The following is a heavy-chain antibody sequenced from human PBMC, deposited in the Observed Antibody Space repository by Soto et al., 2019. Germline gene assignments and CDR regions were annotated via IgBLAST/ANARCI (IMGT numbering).Heavy chain of an antibody. CDR3: ATEGIASRPPFDY. V-gene: IGHV3-15*01. J-gene: IGHJ4*02. Sequence: GGSLRLSCAASGFTFSSYWMSWVRQAPGKGLEWVGHIKSRADDGTTDYAAPLKGRFTISRDDSKNMLYLQINSLKSEDTAVYFCATEGIASRPPFDYWGQGTLVTVSS. CDR2: IKSRADDGTT. D-gene: IGHD6-13*01. CDR1: GFTFSSYW.